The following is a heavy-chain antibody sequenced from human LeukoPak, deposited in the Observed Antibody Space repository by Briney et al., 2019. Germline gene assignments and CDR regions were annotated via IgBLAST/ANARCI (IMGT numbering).Heavy chain of an antibody. CDR3: ARPNYDILTGYYSPGPEYFQH. D-gene: IGHD3-9*01. Sequence: ASVKVSCKASGYTFTGYHMHWVRQAPGQGLEWMGWINPNSGGTNYAQKFQGRVTMTRDTSISTAYMELSRLRSDDTAVYYCARPNYDILTGYYSPGPEYFQHWGQGTLVTVSS. J-gene: IGHJ1*01. CDR2: INPNSGGT. CDR1: GYTFTGYH. V-gene: IGHV1-2*02.